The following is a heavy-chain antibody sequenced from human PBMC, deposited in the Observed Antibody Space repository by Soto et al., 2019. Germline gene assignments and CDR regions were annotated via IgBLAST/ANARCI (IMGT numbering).Heavy chain of an antibody. CDR3: ARSDCTSTSCYVVWFDP. V-gene: IGHV3-21*01. Sequence: EVQVVESGGGLVKPGGSLRLSCAASGFNFSNYGMNWVRQAPGKGLEWVSSISSSRSYISYADSVKGRFTISRDNAKHSVYLQMNSLRAEDTAVYYCARSDCTSTSCYVVWFDPWGQGTLVTVSS. CDR2: ISSSRSYI. J-gene: IGHJ5*02. CDR1: GFNFSNYG. D-gene: IGHD2-2*01.